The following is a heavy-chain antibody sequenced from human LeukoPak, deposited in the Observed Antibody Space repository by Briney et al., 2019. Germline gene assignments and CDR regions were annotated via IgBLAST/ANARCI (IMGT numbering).Heavy chain of an antibody. Sequence: SVKVSCKASGGTFSSYAISWVRQAPGQGLEWMGGIIPIFGTANYAQKFQGRVTITADESTSTAYMELSSLRSEDTAVYYCARGAPYCGGDCFPNYYYYYMDVWGKGTTVTVSS. CDR2: IIPIFGTA. J-gene: IGHJ6*03. D-gene: IGHD2-21*01. CDR3: ARGAPYCGGDCFPNYYYYYMDV. CDR1: GGTFSSYA. V-gene: IGHV1-69*13.